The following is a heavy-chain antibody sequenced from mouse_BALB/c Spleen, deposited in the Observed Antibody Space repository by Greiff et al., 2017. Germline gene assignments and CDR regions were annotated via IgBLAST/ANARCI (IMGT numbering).Heavy chain of an antibody. CDR1: GFSLTGYG. CDR2: IWGDGST. CDR3: ARDYNGYDVYYYAMDY. J-gene: IGHJ4*01. V-gene: IGHV2-6-7*01. Sequence: VQLVESGPGLVAPSQSLSITCTVSGFSLTGYGVNWVRQPPGKGLEWLGMIWGDGSTDYNSALKSRLSISKDNSKSQVFLKMNSLQTDDTARYYCARDYNGYDVYYYAMDYWGQGTSVTVSS. D-gene: IGHD2-2*01.